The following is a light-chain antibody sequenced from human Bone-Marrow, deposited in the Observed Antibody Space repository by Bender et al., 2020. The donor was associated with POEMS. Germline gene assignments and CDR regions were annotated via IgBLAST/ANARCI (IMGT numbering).Light chain of an antibody. J-gene: IGLJ3*02. Sequence: QSALTQPPSASGSPGQSVTISCTGTSSDVGGHNRVSWYQQHPDKAPKLIIYDVNKRPSGVPDRFSGSKSGNMASLTVSGLQAEDEADYYCQSYDNSLGGWVFGGGTKLTVL. V-gene: IGLV2-8*01. CDR3: QSYDNSLGGWV. CDR2: DVN. CDR1: SSDVGGHNR.